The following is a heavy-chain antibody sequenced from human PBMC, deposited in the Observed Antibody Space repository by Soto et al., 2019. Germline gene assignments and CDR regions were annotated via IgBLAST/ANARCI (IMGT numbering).Heavy chain of an antibody. V-gene: IGHV3-11*01. CDR3: ARDYSSSWDYYYYYMDV. J-gene: IGHJ6*03. D-gene: IGHD6-13*01. CDR1: GFTFSDYY. Sequence: GGSLRLSCAGSGFTFSDYYISWIRQAPGKGLEWVSYISSSGSTIYYADSVKGRFTISRDNAKNSLYLQMNSLRAEDTAVYYCARDYSSSWDYYYYYMDVWGKGTTVTVSS. CDR2: ISSSGSTI.